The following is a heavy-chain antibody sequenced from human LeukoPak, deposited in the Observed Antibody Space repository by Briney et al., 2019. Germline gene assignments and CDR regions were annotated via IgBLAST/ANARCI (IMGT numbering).Heavy chain of an antibody. CDR3: ARAYGGPKQYFLH. D-gene: IGHD4/OR15-4a*01. CDR1: GYTFTGYY. J-gene: IGHJ1*01. Sequence: ASVKVSCKASGYTFTGYYMHWVRQAPGQGLEWMGWINPNSGGTNYAQKFQSRVTMTRDTSISTAYMELSRLRSDDTAVYYCARAYGGPKQYFLHWGQGTLVTVSS. CDR2: INPNSGGT. V-gene: IGHV1-2*02.